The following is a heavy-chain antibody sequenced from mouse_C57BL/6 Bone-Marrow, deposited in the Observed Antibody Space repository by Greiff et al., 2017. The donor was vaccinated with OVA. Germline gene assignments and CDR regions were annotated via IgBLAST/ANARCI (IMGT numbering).Heavy chain of an antibody. J-gene: IGHJ1*03. V-gene: IGHV1-63*01. CDR2: IYPGGGYT. D-gene: IGHD3-3*01. Sequence: VQLKESGAELVRPGTSVKMSCKASGYTFTNYWIGWAKQRPGHGLEWIGDIYPGGGYTNYNEKFKGKATLTADKSSSTAYMQFSSLTSEDSAIYYCAREGTWYFDVWGTGTTVTVSS. CDR3: AREGTWYFDV. CDR1: GYTFTNYW.